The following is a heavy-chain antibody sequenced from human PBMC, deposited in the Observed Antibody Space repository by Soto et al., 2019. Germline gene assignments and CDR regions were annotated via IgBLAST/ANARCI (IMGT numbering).Heavy chain of an antibody. V-gene: IGHV4-31*03. CDR3: ARERMGRKGADGMDV. D-gene: IGHD2-8*01. CDR2: IYYSGST. J-gene: IGHJ6*02. Sequence: SETLSLTCTVSGGSISSGGYYWSWIRQHPGKGLEWIGYIYYSGSTYYNPSLKSRVTISVDTSKNQFSLKLSSVTAADTAVYYCARERMGRKGADGMDVWGQGTTVTVSS. CDR1: GGSISSGGYY.